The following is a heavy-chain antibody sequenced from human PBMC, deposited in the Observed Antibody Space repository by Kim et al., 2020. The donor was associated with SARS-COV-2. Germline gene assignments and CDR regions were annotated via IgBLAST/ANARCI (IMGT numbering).Heavy chain of an antibody. D-gene: IGHD3-9*01. CDR3: AKAPTTYYDILTGGGPYYFDY. CDR2: ISYDGSNK. V-gene: IGHV3-30*18. Sequence: GGSLRLSCAASGFTFSSYGMHWVRQAPGKGLEWVAVISYDGSNKYYADSVKGRFTISRDNSKNTLYLQMNSLRAEDTAVYYCAKAPTTYYDILTGGGPYYFDYWGQGTLVTVSS. J-gene: IGHJ4*02. CDR1: GFTFSSYG.